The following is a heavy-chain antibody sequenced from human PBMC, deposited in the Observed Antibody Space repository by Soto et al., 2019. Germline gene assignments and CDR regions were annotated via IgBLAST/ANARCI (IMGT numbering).Heavy chain of an antibody. D-gene: IGHD3-16*01. J-gene: IGHJ6*02. CDR2: MNPNSGNT. CDR1: GYTFTSYD. CDR3: ARDGGNYYYYGMDV. V-gene: IGHV1-8*01. Sequence: QVQLVQSGAEVKKPGASVKVSCKASGYTFTSYDINWVRQATGQGLEWMGWMNPNSGNTGYAQKFQGRDTMTRNTSISTAYMELISLRSEDTAVYYCARDGGNYYYYGMDVWGQGTTVTVYS.